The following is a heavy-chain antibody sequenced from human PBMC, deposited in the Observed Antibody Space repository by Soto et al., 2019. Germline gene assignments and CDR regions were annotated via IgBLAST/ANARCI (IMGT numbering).Heavy chain of an antibody. CDR3: ARNSGWNDPDYYYGMDV. Sequence: GESLKISCKGSGYSFTSYWIGWVRQMPGKGLEWMGIIYPGDSDTRYSPSFQGQVTISADKSISTAYLQWGSLKASDTAMYYCARNSGWNDPDYYYGMDVWGQGTTVTVSS. V-gene: IGHV5-51*01. CDR2: IYPGDSDT. D-gene: IGHD1-1*01. CDR1: GYSFTSYW. J-gene: IGHJ6*02.